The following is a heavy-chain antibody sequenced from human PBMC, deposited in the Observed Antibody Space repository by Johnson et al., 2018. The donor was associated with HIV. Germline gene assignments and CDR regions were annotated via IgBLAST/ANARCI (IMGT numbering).Heavy chain of an antibody. CDR1: GFTFRNYG. J-gene: IGHJ3*02. D-gene: IGHD3-16*02. Sequence: QVQLVESGGGVVQPGRSLRLSCAASGFTFRNYGIHWVRQAPGKGLEWVAVISYDANYRYYADSVTGRFTISRDNSKNTVYLQMNSLRAEDTAVYYCATGIEDDAFDIWGQGTMVTVSS. V-gene: IGHV3-30*03. CDR2: ISYDANYR. CDR3: ATGIEDDAFDI.